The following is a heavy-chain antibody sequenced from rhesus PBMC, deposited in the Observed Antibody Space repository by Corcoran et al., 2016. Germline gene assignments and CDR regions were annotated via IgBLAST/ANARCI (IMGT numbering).Heavy chain of an antibody. CDR2: IYGSGSST. CDR1: GGSISSSY. D-gene: IGHD3-28*01. V-gene: IGHV4-169*01. Sequence: QLQLQESGPGLVKPSETLSVTCAVSGGSISSSYWSWIRQAPGKGLEWIGYIYGSGSSTKHNPSPKSRFTLSVETLQNQLSLMVSAVAAADTAVYYCARGGHRRYYYDSGYYTEGFDYWGQGVLVTVSS. CDR3: ARGGHRRYYYDSGYYTEGFDY. J-gene: IGHJ4*01.